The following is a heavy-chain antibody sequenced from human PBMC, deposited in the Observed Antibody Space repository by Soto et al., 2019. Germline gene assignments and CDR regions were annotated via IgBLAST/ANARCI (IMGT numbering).Heavy chain of an antibody. Sequence: EVQLVESGGGLIQPGGSLRLSCAASGFAVSSKYMTWVRQAPGKGLEWVSVIYGGGTTYYADSVKGRFTISRDTSKNTLDLQMNSLRAEDSAVYYCVQSTGWPGFDFWGRGTLVTVSS. D-gene: IGHD6-19*01. CDR2: IYGGGTT. CDR3: VQSTGWPGFDF. J-gene: IGHJ4*02. CDR1: GFAVSSKY. V-gene: IGHV3-53*01.